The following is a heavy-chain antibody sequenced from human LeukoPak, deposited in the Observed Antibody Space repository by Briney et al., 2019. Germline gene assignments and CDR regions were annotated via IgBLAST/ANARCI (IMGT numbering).Heavy chain of an antibody. CDR3: ARKWDYDPLTGYYDWYFDL. Sequence: SETLSLTCAVHGATFSGYHWSWLHHPPGKGLEWIGDISQSGISNFNPSLKSRVTMSLDTSKVQISLELNSVTAADTAVYFCARKWDYDPLTGYYDWYFDLWGRGTLVTVSS. D-gene: IGHD3-9*01. V-gene: IGHV4-34*01. CDR2: ISQSGIS. J-gene: IGHJ2*01. CDR1: GATFSGYH.